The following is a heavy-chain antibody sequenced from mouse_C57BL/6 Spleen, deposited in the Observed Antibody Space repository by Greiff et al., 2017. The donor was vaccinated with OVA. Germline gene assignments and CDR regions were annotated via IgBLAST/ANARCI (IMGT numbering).Heavy chain of an antibody. Sequence: DVMLVESGGDLVKPGGSLKLSCAASGFTFSSYGMSWVRQTPDKRLEWVATISSGGSYTYYPDSVKGRFTISRDNAKNTLYLQMSSLKSEDTAMYYCARHDSFAMDYWGQGTSVTVSS. V-gene: IGHV5-6*02. CDR1: GFTFSSYG. J-gene: IGHJ4*01. CDR2: ISSGGSYT. CDR3: ARHDSFAMDY. D-gene: IGHD3-2*01.